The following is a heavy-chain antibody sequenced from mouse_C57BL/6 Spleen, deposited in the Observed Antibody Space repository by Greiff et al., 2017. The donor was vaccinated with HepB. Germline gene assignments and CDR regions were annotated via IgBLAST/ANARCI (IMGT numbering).Heavy chain of an antibody. V-gene: IGHV1-54*01. CDR1: GYAFTNYL. J-gene: IGHJ4*01. Sequence: QVQLQQSGAELVRPGTSVKVSCKASGYAFTNYLIEWVKQRPGQGLEWIGVINPGSGGTNYNEKFKGKATLTADKSSSTAYMQLSSLTSEDSAVYFCARGRLTNWEDYAMDYWGQGTSVTVSS. CDR2: INPGSGGT. D-gene: IGHD4-1*02. CDR3: ARGRLTNWEDYAMDY.